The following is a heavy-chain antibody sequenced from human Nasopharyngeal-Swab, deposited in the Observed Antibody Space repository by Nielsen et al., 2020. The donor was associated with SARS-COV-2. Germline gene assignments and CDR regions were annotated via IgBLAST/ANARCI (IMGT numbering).Heavy chain of an antibody. CDR2: IYYSAST. Sequence: SETLSLTCTVSGGSISTSSYYWGWIRQPPGKGLQWIGSIYYSASTYYNPSLKSRVTISRDTSKNQFSLKLSSGTAADTAVYYCAREGGGVIRGGYYGMDVWGQGTTVTVSS. V-gene: IGHV4-39*02. D-gene: IGHD3-16*02. CDR1: GGSISTSSYY. CDR3: AREGGGVIRGGYYGMDV. J-gene: IGHJ6*02.